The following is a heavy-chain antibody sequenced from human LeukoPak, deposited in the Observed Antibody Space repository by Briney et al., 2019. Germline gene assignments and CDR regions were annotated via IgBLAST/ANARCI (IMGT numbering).Heavy chain of an antibody. Sequence: GASVKVSCKVSGYTLTELSMHWVRQAPGKGLEWMGGFDPEDGETIYAQKFQERVTITRDMSTSTAYMELSSLRSEDTAVYYCAGLDSSGSTGDYWGQGTLVTVSS. V-gene: IGHV1-24*01. CDR1: GYTLTELS. D-gene: IGHD3-22*01. CDR3: AGLDSSGSTGDY. CDR2: FDPEDGET. J-gene: IGHJ4*02.